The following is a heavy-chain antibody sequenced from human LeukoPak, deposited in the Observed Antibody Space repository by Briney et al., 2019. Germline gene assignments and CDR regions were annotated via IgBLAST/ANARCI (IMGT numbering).Heavy chain of an antibody. J-gene: IGHJ6*02. CDR3: ATENSGWYYDHYYGMDV. CDR2: IKQDGSEK. D-gene: IGHD6-19*01. Sequence: GGSLRLSCAASGFTFSSYWMSWVRQAPGKGLEWVANIKQDGSEKYYVDSVKGRFTISRDNAKNSLYLQMNSLRAEDTAVYYCATENSGWYYDHYYGMDVWGQGTTVTVSS. CDR1: GFTFSSYW. V-gene: IGHV3-7*03.